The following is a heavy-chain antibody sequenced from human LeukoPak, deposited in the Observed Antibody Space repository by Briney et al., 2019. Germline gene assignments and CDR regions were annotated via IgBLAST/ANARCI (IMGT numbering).Heavy chain of an antibody. CDR1: GFTFSSYA. CDR2: ISGSGGST. J-gene: IGHJ3*02. V-gene: IGHV3-23*01. Sequence: GALRLSCAASGFTFSSYAMSWVRQAPGKGLEWVSAISGSGGSTYYADSVKGRFTISRDNSKNTLYLQMNSLRAEDTAVYYCARERYSSGWYSVGAFDIWGQGTMVTVSS. CDR3: ARERYSSGWYSVGAFDI. D-gene: IGHD6-19*01.